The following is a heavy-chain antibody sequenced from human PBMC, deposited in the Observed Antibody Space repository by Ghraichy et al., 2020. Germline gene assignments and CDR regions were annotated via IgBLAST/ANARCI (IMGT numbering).Heavy chain of an antibody. CDR2: IYYSGNT. J-gene: IGHJ6*02. CDR3: ARERVSWSGSHRGVDV. D-gene: IGHD3-3*01. CDR1: GGSIISGDHY. Sequence: SETLSLTCTVSGGSIISGDHYWSWIRQPPGKGLEWIGYIYYSGNTYYNPSLKSRATMSVDTSQNQFSLRLSSVTAADTAVFYCARERVSWSGSHRGVDVWGQGTTVTVSS. V-gene: IGHV4-30-4*01.